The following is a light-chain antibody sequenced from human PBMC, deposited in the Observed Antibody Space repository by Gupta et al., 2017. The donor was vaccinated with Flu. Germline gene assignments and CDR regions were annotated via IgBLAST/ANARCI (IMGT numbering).Light chain of an antibody. CDR2: DVT. V-gene: IGLV2-11*01. CDR3: SSHAGRVTWV. CDR1: SNDVGGSNR. J-gene: IGLJ1*01. Sequence: RAVTISCTGSSNDVGGSNRVSWYQQRSGKAHKLILYDVTERPSGVPDRFSGSKSGNTASLTISGRQADEEADYYCSSHAGRVTWVFGTGTTVTVL.